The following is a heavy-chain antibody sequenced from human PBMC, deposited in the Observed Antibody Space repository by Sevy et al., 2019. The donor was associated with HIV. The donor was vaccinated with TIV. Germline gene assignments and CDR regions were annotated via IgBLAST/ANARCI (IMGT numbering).Heavy chain of an antibody. CDR1: GGSISSYY. CDR2: IYYSGST. Sequence: SETLSLTCTVSGGSISSYYWSWIRQPPGKGLEWIGYIYYSGSTNYNPSLKSRVTISVDTSKNQFSLKLSSVTAADTAVDYCASHLGTEKDYWGQGTLVTVSS. D-gene: IGHD3-10*01. CDR3: ASHLGTEKDY. V-gene: IGHV4-59*01. J-gene: IGHJ4*02.